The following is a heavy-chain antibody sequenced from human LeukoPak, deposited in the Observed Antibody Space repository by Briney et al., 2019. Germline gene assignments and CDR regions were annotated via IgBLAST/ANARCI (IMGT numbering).Heavy chain of an antibody. CDR3: ARTGIVVEHYYYGMDV. D-gene: IGHD2-2*01. CDR1: GGSFSGYY. CDR2: INHSGST. J-gene: IGHJ6*02. V-gene: IGHV4-34*01. Sequence: SETLSLTCAVYGGSFSGYYWSWIRQPPGKGLEWIGEINHSGSTNYNPSLKSRVTISVDTSKNQFSLKLSSVTAADTAVYYCARTGIVVEHYYYGMDVWGQGTTVTVSS.